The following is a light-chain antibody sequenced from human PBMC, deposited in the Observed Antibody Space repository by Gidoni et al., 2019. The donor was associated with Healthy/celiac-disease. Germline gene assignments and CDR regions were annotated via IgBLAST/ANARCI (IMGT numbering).Light chain of an antibody. CDR3: QVWDSSSDHRV. Sequence: SYVLTQPPSVSVAPGQTATITCGGNNIGSKSVHWYQQKPGQAPVLVVYDDYDRPSGIPARFSGSNSGNTATLTISRVEAGDEADYYCQVWDSSSDHRVFGGGTKLTGL. J-gene: IGLJ2*01. CDR2: DDY. V-gene: IGLV3-21*02. CDR1: NIGSKS.